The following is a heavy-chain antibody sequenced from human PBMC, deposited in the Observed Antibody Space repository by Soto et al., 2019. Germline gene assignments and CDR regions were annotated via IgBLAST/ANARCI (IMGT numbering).Heavy chain of an antibody. J-gene: IGHJ3*02. CDR2: ISSSSSYI. D-gene: IGHD2-2*01. V-gene: IGHV3-21*01. CDR1: GFTFSSYS. CDR3: AREGPGNIVVVPAARVWAFDI. Sequence: GESLKISCAASGFTFSSYSMNWVRQAPGKGLEWVSSISSSSSYIYYTDSVKGRFTISRDNAKNSLYLQMNSLRAEDTAVYYCAREGPGNIVVVPAARVWAFDIWGQGTMVTVSS.